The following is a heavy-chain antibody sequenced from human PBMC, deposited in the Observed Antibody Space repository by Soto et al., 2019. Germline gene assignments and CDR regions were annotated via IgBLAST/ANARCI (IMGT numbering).Heavy chain of an antibody. J-gene: IGHJ3*02. CDR1: GGTFSSYA. CDR3: ARDLGELQGYDAFDI. D-gene: IGHD1-26*01. Sequence: QVQLVQSGAEVKKPGSSVKVSCKASGGTFSSYALSWVRQAPGQGLEWMGGIIPIFGPANYAQKFQGRVTITADKSTSTAYMELSSLRSEDTAVYYCARDLGELQGYDAFDIWGQGTMVTVSS. V-gene: IGHV1-69*06. CDR2: IIPIFGPA.